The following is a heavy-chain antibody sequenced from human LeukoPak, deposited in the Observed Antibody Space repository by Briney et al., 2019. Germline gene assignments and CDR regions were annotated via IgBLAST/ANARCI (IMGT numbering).Heavy chain of an antibody. Sequence: SQTLSLTCAISGDSVSRNDAGWNWIRQSPWRGLEWLGRIYYRSQWYGDDAPSVKGRITINPDTAKNQFSLQLNSVTPEDTAVYYCARDSYYYDSSGRRGSLDYWGQGTLVTVSS. CDR2: IYYRSQWYG. V-gene: IGHV6-1*01. CDR1: GDSVSRNDAG. D-gene: IGHD3-22*01. J-gene: IGHJ4*02. CDR3: ARDSYYYDSSGRRGSLDY.